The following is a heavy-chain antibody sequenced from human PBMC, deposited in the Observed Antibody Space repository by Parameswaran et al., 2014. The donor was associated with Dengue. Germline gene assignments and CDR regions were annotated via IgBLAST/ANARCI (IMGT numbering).Heavy chain of an antibody. J-gene: IGHJ4*02. CDR3: TTDGRNYYHEGIDY. CDR2: IKSKTDGGTT. V-gene: IGHV3-15*01. D-gene: IGHD3-22*01. Sequence: AGGSLRLSCAASGFTFSNAWMSWVRQAPGKGLEWVGRIKSKTDGGTTDYAAPVKGRFTISRDDSKNTLYLQMNSLKTEDTAVYYCTTDGRNYYHEGIDYWGPGNAGHRLL. CDR1: GFTFSNAW.